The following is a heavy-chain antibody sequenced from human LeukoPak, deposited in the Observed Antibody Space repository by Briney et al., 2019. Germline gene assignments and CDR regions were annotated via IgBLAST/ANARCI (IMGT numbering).Heavy chain of an antibody. CDR1: GYTLTSYG. D-gene: IGHD2-2*01. V-gene: IGHV1-18*01. CDR3: ARDKYCSSTSCYYYYYYGMDV. Sequence: ASVKVSCKASGYTLTSYGISWVRQAPGQGLGWMGWISAYNGNTNYAQKLQGRVTMTTDTSTSTAYMELRSLRSDDTAVYYCARDKYCSSTSCYYYYYYGMDVWGQGTTVTVSS. CDR2: ISAYNGNT. J-gene: IGHJ6*02.